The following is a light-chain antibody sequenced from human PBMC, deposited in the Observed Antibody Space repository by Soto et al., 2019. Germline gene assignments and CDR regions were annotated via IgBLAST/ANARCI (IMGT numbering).Light chain of an antibody. CDR1: QSVLYSPTNKNY. V-gene: IGKV4-1*01. CDR2: WAS. CDR3: QQYYSTRPIT. J-gene: IGKJ5*01. Sequence: DIVMTQSPESLGVSLGERATINCKSSQSVLYSPTNKNYVAWYQQKPGQTPKVLIYWASTRESGVPDRFSGSGSGTDFTLTISSLQSEDVAVYYCQQYYSTRPITFGQGTRLENK.